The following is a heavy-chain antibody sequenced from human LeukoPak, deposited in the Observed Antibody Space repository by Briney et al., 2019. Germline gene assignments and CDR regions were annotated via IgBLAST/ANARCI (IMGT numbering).Heavy chain of an antibody. V-gene: IGHV4-61*02. CDR2: IYTSGST. CDR1: GGSISSGSYY. CDR3: ARDTGRLDDYGDYVPGNWFDP. J-gene: IGHJ5*02. D-gene: IGHD4-17*01. Sequence: SETLSLTCTVSGGSISSGSYYWSWIRQPAGKGLEWIGRIYTSGSTNYNPSLKSRVTISVDTSKNQFSLKLSPVTAADTAVYYCARDTGRLDDYGDYVPGNWFDPWGQGTLVTVSS.